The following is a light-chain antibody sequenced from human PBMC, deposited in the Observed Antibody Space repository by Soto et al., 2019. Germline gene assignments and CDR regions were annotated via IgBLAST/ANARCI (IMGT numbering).Light chain of an antibody. CDR3: ASSAGNFDV. Sequence: QSALTQPPSASGSPGQSVTISCTGTSSDVGGYTVSWYQHHPGKAPKVLIYEVTKRPSGVPDRFSGSKSGNTASLTVSGLQAEDEADYYCASSAGNFDVFGTGTKLTVL. J-gene: IGLJ1*01. CDR1: SSDVGGYT. V-gene: IGLV2-8*01. CDR2: EVT.